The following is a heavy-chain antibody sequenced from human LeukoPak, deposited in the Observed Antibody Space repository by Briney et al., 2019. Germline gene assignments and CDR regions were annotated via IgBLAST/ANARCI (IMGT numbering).Heavy chain of an antibody. V-gene: IGHV3-21*01. D-gene: IGHD4-23*01. Sequence: PGGSLRLSCAASGFTFSSYSMNWVRQAPGKGLEWVSSISSSSSYIYYADSVKGRFTISRDNSKNTLYLQMNSLRAEDTAVYYCARNGYDYGGNWYYMDVWGKGTTVTISS. CDR2: ISSSSSYI. J-gene: IGHJ6*03. CDR1: GFTFSSYS. CDR3: ARNGYDYGGNWYYMDV.